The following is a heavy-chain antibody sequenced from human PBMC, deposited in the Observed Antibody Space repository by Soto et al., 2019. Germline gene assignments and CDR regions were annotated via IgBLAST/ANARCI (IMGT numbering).Heavy chain of an antibody. CDR1: GYTFTSYG. V-gene: IGHV1-18*01. J-gene: IGHJ4*02. CDR2: ISAYNGNT. Sequence: ASVKVSCKASGYTFTSYGISWVRQAPGQGLEWMGWISAYNGNTNYAQKIQGRVTMTTDTSTSTAYMELRSLRSDDTAVYYCAGSTSWPYPYYFDYWGQGTLVTVSS. CDR3: AGSTSWPYPYYFDY.